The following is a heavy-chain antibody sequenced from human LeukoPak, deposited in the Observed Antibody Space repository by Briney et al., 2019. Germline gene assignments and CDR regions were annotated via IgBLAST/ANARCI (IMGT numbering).Heavy chain of an antibody. J-gene: IGHJ4*02. CDR2: IYTSGST. CDR1: GGSISSYY. Sequence: SETLSLTCTVSGGSISSYYWSWIRQPPGKGLEWIGYIYTSGSTNYNPSLKSRVTISVDTSKNQFSLKLSSVTAADTTVYYCARGSGPHWYNWNYFDYRGQGTLVTVSS. CDR3: ARGSGPHWYNWNYFDY. D-gene: IGHD1-20*01. V-gene: IGHV4-4*09.